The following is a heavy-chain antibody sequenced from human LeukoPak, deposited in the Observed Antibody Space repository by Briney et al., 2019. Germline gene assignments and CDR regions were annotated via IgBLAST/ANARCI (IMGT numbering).Heavy chain of an antibody. CDR1: GYTLSELS. V-gene: IGHV1-24*01. CDR2: YDPEDGET. Sequence: ASVKVSCKVSGYTLSELSVHWVRQAPTKGLEWMGGYDPEDGETIYAQKFQGRVIMTEDTSTYTAYMELSRLRSEDTAVYYCATVHLTGTRSGIDYWGQGTLVTVSS. J-gene: IGHJ4*02. CDR3: ATVHLTGTRSGIDY. D-gene: IGHD1-20*01.